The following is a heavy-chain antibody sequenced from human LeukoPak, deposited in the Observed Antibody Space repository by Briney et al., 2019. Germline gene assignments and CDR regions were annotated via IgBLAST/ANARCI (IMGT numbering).Heavy chain of an antibody. Sequence: GESLKISCKGSGYSFTSYWIGWVRQMPGKGLEWMGIIYPGDSDTRYRPSFQGQVTISDDKSINTAYLQWSRLRASDTAMYYCAGPPTYSGSSYYFKYWGQGTLVTVSS. CDR3: AGPPTYSGSSYYFKY. D-gene: IGHD1-26*01. CDR1: GYSFTSYW. J-gene: IGHJ4*02. CDR2: IYPGDSDT. V-gene: IGHV5-51*01.